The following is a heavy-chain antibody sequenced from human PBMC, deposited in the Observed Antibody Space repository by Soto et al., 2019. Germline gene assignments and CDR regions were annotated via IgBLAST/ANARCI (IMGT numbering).Heavy chain of an antibody. J-gene: IGHJ4*02. V-gene: IGHV3-11*05. CDR1: GFTFSDYY. D-gene: IGHD6-13*01. CDR2: ISSSTSHT. Sequence: QVQLVESGGGLVKPGASLRLSCAVSGFTFSDYYMTWIRQAPGTGLEWVSYISSSTSHTNYADSVKGRFTISRDNAKNSLFLQMNSLRAEDTAVYYCARGRGAAADYFDFWGQGTLVTVSS. CDR3: ARGRGAAADYFDF.